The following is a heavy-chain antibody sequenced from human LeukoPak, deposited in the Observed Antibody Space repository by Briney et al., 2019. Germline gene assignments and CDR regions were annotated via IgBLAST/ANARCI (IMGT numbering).Heavy chain of an antibody. J-gene: IGHJ4*02. CDR2: INPNSGGT. V-gene: IGHV1-2*06. CDR3: ASLAAIPSFDY. D-gene: IGHD2-21*01. CDR1: GYTLTGYY. Sequence: ASVKVSCKASGYTLTGYYMHWVRQAPGQGVEWMGRINPNSGGTNYAQKFQGRVTMTRDTSISTAYMGLSRLRSDDTAVYYCASLAAIPSFDYWGQGTLVTVSS.